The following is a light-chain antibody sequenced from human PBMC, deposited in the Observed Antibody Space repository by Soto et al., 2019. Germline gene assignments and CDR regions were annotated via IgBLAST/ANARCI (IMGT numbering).Light chain of an antibody. V-gene: IGKV3-20*01. J-gene: IGKJ4*01. CDR3: QQYGSSPPLT. CDR1: QSVSSSH. Sequence: EIVLTQSPATLSLSPGERATLSCRASQSVSSSHLAWYQQKPGQAPRLLIYGASSRATGIPDRFSGSGSGTDFTLTISRLEPEDFVVYYCQQYGSSPPLTFGGGTKVDI. CDR2: GAS.